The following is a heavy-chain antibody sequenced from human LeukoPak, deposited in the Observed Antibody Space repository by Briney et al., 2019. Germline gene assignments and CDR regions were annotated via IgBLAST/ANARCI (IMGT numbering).Heavy chain of an antibody. CDR3: AREIDQSGSYDVINVFDY. V-gene: IGHV1-2*02. Sequence: ASVKVSCKASGYTFTGYYMHWVRQAPGQGLEWMGWINPNSGGTNYAQKFQGRVTMTRDTSLSTAYMELSRLSSDDTAVFYCAREIDQSGSYDVINVFDYWGQGTLVTVSS. D-gene: IGHD1-26*01. CDR2: INPNSGGT. CDR1: GYTFTGYY. J-gene: IGHJ4*02.